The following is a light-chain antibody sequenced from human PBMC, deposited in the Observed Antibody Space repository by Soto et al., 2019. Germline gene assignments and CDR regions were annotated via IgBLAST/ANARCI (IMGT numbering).Light chain of an antibody. V-gene: IGKV3-20*01. J-gene: IGKJ4*01. CDR3: QQYGSSLT. CDR1: QSVSSN. Sequence: IVMTQSPSTLSVSPGERATLSCRASQSVSSNLAWYQQKPGQAPRLLIYGASSRATGIPDRFSGSGSGTDFTLTISRLEPEDFAVYYCQQYGSSLTFGRGTKVDIK. CDR2: GAS.